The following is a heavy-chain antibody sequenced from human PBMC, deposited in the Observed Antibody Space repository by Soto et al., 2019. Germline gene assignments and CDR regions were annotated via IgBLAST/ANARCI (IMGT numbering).Heavy chain of an antibody. Sequence: QVQLVQSGAEVKKPGSSVKVSCKASGGTFSSYAISWVRQAPGQGLEWRGGIIPIFGTANYAQKFQGRVTITADESKSTAYTELSSMRSEDTAVYYCARAYSSGWQPAYYYFDYWGQGTLVTVSS. CDR1: GGTFSSYA. CDR3: ARAYSSGWQPAYYYFDY. D-gene: IGHD6-19*01. J-gene: IGHJ4*02. V-gene: IGHV1-69*01. CDR2: IIPIFGTA.